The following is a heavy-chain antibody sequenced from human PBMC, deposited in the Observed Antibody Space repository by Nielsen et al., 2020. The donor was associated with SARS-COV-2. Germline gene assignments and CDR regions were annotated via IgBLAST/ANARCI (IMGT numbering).Heavy chain of an antibody. CDR3: SRGDFWSGYYLDY. CDR2: INPNGGGT. CDR1: GYIFTDYY. Sequence: ASVKVSCKASGYIFTDYYVQWVRQATGQGPEWMGRINPNGGGTNYAQKFQGRVSMTRDTSISTAYMELSRLRSDDTAVYYCSRGDFWSGYYLDYWGQGTLVTVSS. V-gene: IGHV1-2*06. J-gene: IGHJ4*02. D-gene: IGHD3-3*01.